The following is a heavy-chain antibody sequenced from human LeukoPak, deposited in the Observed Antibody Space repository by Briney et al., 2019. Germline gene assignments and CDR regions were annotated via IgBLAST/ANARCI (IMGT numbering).Heavy chain of an antibody. V-gene: IGHV3-33*01. Sequence: PGRSLRLSCAASGFTFSSYGMHWVRQAPGKGLEWVAVIWYDGSNKYYADSVKGRFTISRDNSKNTLYLQMNSLRAEDTAVYYCARDRGRAYSGYDSDYWGQGTLVTVSS. CDR2: IWYDGSNK. D-gene: IGHD5-12*01. J-gene: IGHJ4*02. CDR3: ARDRGRAYSGYDSDY. CDR1: GFTFSSYG.